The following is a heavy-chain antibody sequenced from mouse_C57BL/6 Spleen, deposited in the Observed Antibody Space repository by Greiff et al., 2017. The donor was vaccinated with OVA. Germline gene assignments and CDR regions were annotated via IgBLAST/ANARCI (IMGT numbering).Heavy chain of an antibody. Sequence: QVQLKQSGPELVQPGASVKISCKASGYAFRSSWMTWVKQRPGKGLEWIGRIYPGDGDTNFNGKLKGKATLTADKSSRTACMQLSSRTSEDSAVYYCARGYSKGEYYFDYWGQGTTLTVSS. CDR1: GYAFRSSW. V-gene: IGHV1-82*01. J-gene: IGHJ2*01. CDR3: ARGYSKGEYYFDY. D-gene: IGHD2-5*01. CDR2: IYPGDGDT.